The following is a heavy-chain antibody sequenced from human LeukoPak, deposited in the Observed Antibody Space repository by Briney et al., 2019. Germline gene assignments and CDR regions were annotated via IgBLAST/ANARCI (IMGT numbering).Heavy chain of an antibody. CDR1: GFTFSSSA. D-gene: IGHD3-9*01. J-gene: IGHJ4*02. CDR3: AKAEGYDILTGLDY. CDR2: IGASGGST. V-gene: IGHV3-23*01. Sequence: GGSLRLSCAASGFTFSSSAMNWVRQAPGKGLEWVSGIGASGGSTYYADSVKGRFTISRDNSKNTLYLQMNSLRTEDTAVYYCAKAEGYDILTGLDYWGQGTLVTVSS.